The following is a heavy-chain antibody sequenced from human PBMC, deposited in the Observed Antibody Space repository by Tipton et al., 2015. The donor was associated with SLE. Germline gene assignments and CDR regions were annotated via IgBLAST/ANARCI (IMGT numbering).Heavy chain of an antibody. Sequence: TLSLTCTVSGDSLNNYYWNWIRQPPGKGLEWIGYIYYTGSTNYNPSLKSRVTISVDTSKNQFSLNLSSVTAADTAVYYCSTVRYDYGMDVWGQGTTVTVSS. CDR3: STVRYDYGMDV. CDR2: IYYTGST. CDR1: GDSLNNYY. D-gene: IGHD1-1*01. J-gene: IGHJ6*02. V-gene: IGHV4-59*08.